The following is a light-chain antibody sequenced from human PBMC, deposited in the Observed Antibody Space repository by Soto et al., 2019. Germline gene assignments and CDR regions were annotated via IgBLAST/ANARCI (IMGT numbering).Light chain of an antibody. CDR3: IQAYTFPRT. V-gene: IGKV1-12*01. CDR1: QGIGGR. J-gene: IGKJ1*01. Sequence: DIQMTQSPSSVSASVGDRVTITCRASQGIGGRLAWFQQKPGKAPQLLIYRASTLQSGVPSRFRGSGSAADFILTINSLQPEEFATHYCIQAYTFPRTLGQGTRVDIK. CDR2: RAS.